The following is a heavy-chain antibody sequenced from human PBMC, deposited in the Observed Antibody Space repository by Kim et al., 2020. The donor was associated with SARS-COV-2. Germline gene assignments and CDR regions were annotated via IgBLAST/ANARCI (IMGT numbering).Heavy chain of an antibody. D-gene: IGHD3-16*02. CDR3: ARESHMITFGGVIVSVRWFDP. CDR1: GGSVSSGSYY. Sequence: SETLSLTCTVSGGSVSSGSYYWSWIRQPPGKGLEWIGYIYYSGSTNYNPSLKSRVTISVDTSKNQFSLKLSSVTAADTAVYYCARESHMITFGGVIVSVRWFDPWGQGTLVTVSS. V-gene: IGHV4-61*01. CDR2: IYYSGST. J-gene: IGHJ5*02.